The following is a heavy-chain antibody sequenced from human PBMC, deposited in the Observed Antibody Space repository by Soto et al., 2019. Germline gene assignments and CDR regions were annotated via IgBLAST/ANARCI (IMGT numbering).Heavy chain of an antibody. D-gene: IGHD6-6*01. V-gene: IGHV3-49*03. CDR1: GFTFADYA. CDR2: IRSIAYGGTT. J-gene: IGHJ1*01. CDR3: TDGIGGRRYPIFQH. Sequence: GGSLRLSGTASGFTFADYAMSWCRRAPGKGLGWGGFIRSIAYGGTTEYAASVKGRFTISRDYSKSISYLQMYSLKTEDTAVYYCTDGIGGRRYPIFQHWGQGTLVTVSS.